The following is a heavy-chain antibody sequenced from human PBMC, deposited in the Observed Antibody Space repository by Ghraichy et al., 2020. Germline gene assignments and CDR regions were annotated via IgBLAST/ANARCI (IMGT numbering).Heavy chain of an antibody. D-gene: IGHD3-16*02. CDR1: GFTFSSYA. V-gene: IGHV3-23*01. CDR2: ISGSGGST. CDR3: AKDPYYDYVWGSYRYTGRRIYFDY. J-gene: IGHJ4*02. Sequence: GGSLRLSCAASGFTFSSYAMSCVRQAPGKGLEWVSAISGSGGSTYYADSVKGRFTISRDNSKNTLYLQMNSLRAEDTAVYYCAKDPYYDYVWGSYRYTGRRIYFDYWGQGTLVTVSS.